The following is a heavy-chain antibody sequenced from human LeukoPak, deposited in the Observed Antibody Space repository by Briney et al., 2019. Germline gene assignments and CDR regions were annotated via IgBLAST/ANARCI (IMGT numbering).Heavy chain of an antibody. CDR2: IRYDGSNK. V-gene: IGHV3-30*02. J-gene: IGHJ4*02. D-gene: IGHD2-15*01. CDR3: AREKLLAS. CDR1: GFTFSSYG. Sequence: GGSLRLSCAASGFTFSSYGMHWVRQAPGKGLEWVAFIRYDGSNKYYADSVKGRFTISRDNAKNSLYLQMNSLRADDTAVYYCAREKLLASWGQGTLVTVSS.